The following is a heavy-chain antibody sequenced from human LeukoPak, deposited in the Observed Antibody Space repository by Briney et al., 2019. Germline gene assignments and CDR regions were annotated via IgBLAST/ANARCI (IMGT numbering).Heavy chain of an antibody. CDR2: IIPILGIA. CDR3: ARGDYGGSNWFDP. V-gene: IGHV1-69*04. D-gene: IGHD4-23*01. J-gene: IGHJ5*02. CDR1: GGTFSSYA. Sequence: SVKVSCKASGGTFSSYAISWVRQAPGQGREWMGRIIPILGIANYAQKFQGRVTITADKSTSTAYMELSSLRSEDTAVYYCARGDYGGSNWFDPWGQGTLVTVSS.